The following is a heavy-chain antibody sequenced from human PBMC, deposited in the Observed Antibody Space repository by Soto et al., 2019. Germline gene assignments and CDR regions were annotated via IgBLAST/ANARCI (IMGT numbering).Heavy chain of an antibody. CDR1: GFTFSSYW. Sequence: WGSLRLSCAASGFTFSSYWMHWVRQAPGKGLVWVSRINSVGTSTSYADSVKGRFTISRDNAKNTLYLQMNSLRAEDTAVYYCARDGGYSGYDCWGQGTLVTVSS. CDR2: INSVGTST. CDR3: ARDGGYSGYDC. V-gene: IGHV3-74*01. D-gene: IGHD5-12*01. J-gene: IGHJ4*02.